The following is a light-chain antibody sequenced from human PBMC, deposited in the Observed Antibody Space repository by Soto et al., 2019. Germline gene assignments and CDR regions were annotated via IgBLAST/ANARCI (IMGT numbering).Light chain of an antibody. Sequence: DIVMTQSPDSLAVSLGERVTINCKSSQSVFYSSNNRNYLAWFQQKPGQPPKLLIYWASTRESGVPDRFSGSGSGTDFTLTISTLQAEDVAVYYCQQYCTTPRTFGQGTKVDIK. J-gene: IGKJ1*01. CDR3: QQYCTTPRT. CDR2: WAS. V-gene: IGKV4-1*01. CDR1: QSVFYSSNNRNY.